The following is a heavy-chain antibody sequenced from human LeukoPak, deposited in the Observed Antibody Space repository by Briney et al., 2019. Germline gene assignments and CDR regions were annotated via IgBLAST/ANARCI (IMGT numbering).Heavy chain of an antibody. Sequence: AGGSLRLSCAASGFTFSSYAMSWVRQAPGKGLEWVSAISGSGGSTYYADSVKGRFTISRDNSKNTLYLQMNSLRAEDTAVYYCARSGSGTSYYYMDVWGKGTTVTISS. D-gene: IGHD3-10*01. CDR2: ISGSGGST. CDR1: GFTFSSYA. V-gene: IGHV3-23*01. CDR3: ARSGSGTSYYYMDV. J-gene: IGHJ6*03.